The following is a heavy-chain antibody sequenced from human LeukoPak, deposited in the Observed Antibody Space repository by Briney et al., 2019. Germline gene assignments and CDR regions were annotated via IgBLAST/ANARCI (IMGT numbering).Heavy chain of an antibody. D-gene: IGHD2-15*01. CDR1: GYTFTSYY. V-gene: IGHV1-46*01. CDR3: ARGPSGYCSGASCPPYNWFDP. J-gene: IGHJ5*02. Sequence: ASVKVSCKASGYTFTSYYMHWVRQAPGQGLEWMGIINPTGGSTSYAQKFQGRVTMTRDTSTSTVYMELSSLRSEDTAVYYCARGPSGYCSGASCPPYNWFDPWGQGTLVTVSS. CDR2: INPTGGST.